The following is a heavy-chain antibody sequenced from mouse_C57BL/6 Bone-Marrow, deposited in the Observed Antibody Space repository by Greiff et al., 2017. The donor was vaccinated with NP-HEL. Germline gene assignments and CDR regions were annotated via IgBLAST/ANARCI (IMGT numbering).Heavy chain of an antibody. J-gene: IGHJ3*01. Sequence: VQLQQPGAELVKPGASVKMSCKASGYTFTSYWITWVKQRPGQGLEWIGDIYPGSGSTNYNEKFKSKATLTVDTSSSTAYMQLSSLTSEDSAVYYCASHYYGSSPPFAYWGQGTLVTVSA. CDR1: GYTFTSYW. D-gene: IGHD1-1*01. CDR3: ASHYYGSSPPFAY. CDR2: IYPGSGST. V-gene: IGHV1-55*01.